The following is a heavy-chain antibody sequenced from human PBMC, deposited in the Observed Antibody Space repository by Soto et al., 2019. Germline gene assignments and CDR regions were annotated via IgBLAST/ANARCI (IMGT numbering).Heavy chain of an antibody. CDR3: ARAVAVPADFDY. J-gene: IGHJ4*02. Sequence: GESLKISCKASGYTFTGYAVHWVRQAPGQRLEWMGWINAGNGNTKYSQKFQGRVTITRDTSASTAYMELSSLRSEDTAVYYCARAVAVPADFDYWGQGTLVTVSS. D-gene: IGHD6-19*01. CDR1: GYTFTGYA. V-gene: IGHV1-3*01. CDR2: INAGNGNT.